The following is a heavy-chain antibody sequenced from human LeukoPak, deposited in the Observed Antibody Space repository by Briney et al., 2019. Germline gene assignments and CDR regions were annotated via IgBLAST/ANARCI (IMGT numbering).Heavy chain of an antibody. CDR1: GGSISSYY. Sequence: PSETLSLTCTVSGGSISSYYWSWIRQPPGKGLEWIGYIYYSGSTNYNPSLKSRVTISVDTSKNKFSLKLSSVTAGDTAVYYCAGVGVPRXYSYGQXXXWGQGTXXTVS. CDR2: IYYSGST. V-gene: IGHV4-59*01. CDR3: AGVGVPRXYSYGQXXX. J-gene: IGHJ4*02. D-gene: IGHD5-18*01.